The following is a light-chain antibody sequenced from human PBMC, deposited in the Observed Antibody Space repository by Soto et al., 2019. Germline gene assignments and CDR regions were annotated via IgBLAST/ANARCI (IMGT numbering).Light chain of an antibody. CDR3: QQYNSYPWT. V-gene: IGKV1-5*01. J-gene: IGKJ1*01. Sequence: DIQMTQSPSTLSASVGDRVTITCRASQSISSWLAWCQQKPGKAPKFLIYDASSLESGVPSRFSGTGSGTEFTLTISSLLPDDFGTYYCQQYNSYPWTFGQGTKVEIK. CDR1: QSISSW. CDR2: DAS.